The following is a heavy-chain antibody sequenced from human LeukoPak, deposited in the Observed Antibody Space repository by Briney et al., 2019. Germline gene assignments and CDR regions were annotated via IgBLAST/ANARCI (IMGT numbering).Heavy chain of an antibody. CDR3: ARDYGGPHYFDY. J-gene: IGHJ4*02. CDR1: GFTFSSHD. D-gene: IGHD2-15*01. V-gene: IGHV3-21*01. Sequence: PGGSLRLSCAASGFTFSSHDMNWVRQAPGKGLEWVSSITTATSSYIYYADSVKGRFTIFRDDAKNSLYLQMDSLRAEDTAVYYCARDYGGPHYFDYWGQGTLVTVSS. CDR2: ITTATSSYI.